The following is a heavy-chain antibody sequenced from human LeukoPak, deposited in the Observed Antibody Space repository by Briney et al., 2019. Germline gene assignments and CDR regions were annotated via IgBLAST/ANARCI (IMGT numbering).Heavy chain of an antibody. CDR1: GGSISSSSYY. D-gene: IGHD3-22*01. V-gene: IGHV4-39*07. Sequence: SETLSLTCTVSGGSISSSSYYWGWIRQPPGKGLEWIGSIYYSGSTYYNPSLKSRVTISVDTSKNQFSLKLSSVTAADTAVYYCARGARNSGYYDYWGQGTLVTVSS. CDR2: IYYSGST. J-gene: IGHJ4*02. CDR3: ARGARNSGYYDY.